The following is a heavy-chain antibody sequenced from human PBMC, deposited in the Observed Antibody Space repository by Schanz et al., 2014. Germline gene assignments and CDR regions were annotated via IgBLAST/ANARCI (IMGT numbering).Heavy chain of an antibody. Sequence: VQLVESGGGLVQPGGSVRFSCGASGFSFSTLWMAWVGQAPGKGLEWVANIGDDGADKYYLDSVRGRFTISRDNTKNFLHLEMNNLRAEDTAVYFCARESGGQNDLDTEPHKYTYMDVWGKGTTVTVSS. J-gene: IGHJ6*03. D-gene: IGHD1-1*01. CDR3: ARESGGQNDLDTEPHKYTYMDV. CDR2: IGDDGADK. CDR1: GFSFSTLW. V-gene: IGHV3-7*01.